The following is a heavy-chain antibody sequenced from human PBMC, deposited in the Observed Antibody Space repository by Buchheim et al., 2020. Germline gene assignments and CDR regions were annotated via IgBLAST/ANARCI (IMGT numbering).Heavy chain of an antibody. CDR3: AREAVVYLGDESAEYFQH. CDR2: IYYSGST. D-gene: IGHD2-2*02. Sequence: QVQLQESGPGLVKPSETLSLTCTVSGGSVSSGSYYWSWIRQPPGKGLEWIGYIYYSGSTNYNPSLKSRVTISVDTSKNQFSLKLSSVTAADTAVYYCAREAVVYLGDESAEYFQHWGQGTL. CDR1: GGSVSSGSYY. V-gene: IGHV4-61*01. J-gene: IGHJ1*01.